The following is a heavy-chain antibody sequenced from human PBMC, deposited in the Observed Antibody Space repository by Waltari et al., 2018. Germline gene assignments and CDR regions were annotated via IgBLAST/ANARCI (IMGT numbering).Heavy chain of an antibody. V-gene: IGHV4-4*07. Sequence: QLQESGPGLVKPSETLSLTCAVYGGSINSNYWTWIRQTPGKGLEWIGRISGSDGTTDYNPSLKGRVTISRDTSKNQFSLRLGFLSDADTAMYFCARDRGVAAGLNYINSWGQGVLVTVSS. CDR1: GGSINSNY. CDR2: ISGSDGTT. J-gene: IGHJ4*02. CDR3: ARDRGVAAGLNYINS. D-gene: IGHD3-10*01.